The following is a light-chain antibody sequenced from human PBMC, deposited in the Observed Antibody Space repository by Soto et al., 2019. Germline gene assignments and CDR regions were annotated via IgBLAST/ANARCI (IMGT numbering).Light chain of an antibody. CDR1: SSDVGTYDI. J-gene: IGLJ1*01. V-gene: IGLV2-14*01. Sequence: QSVLTQPASVSGSPGQSIAISCTGTSSDVGTYDIVSWYQQHPGKVPKLIIYDVTIRPSGVSGRFSGSKSGNTAALTISGLQAEDEADYYCTSYTTRGTHVFGTGTKLTVL. CDR2: DVT. CDR3: TSYTTRGTHV.